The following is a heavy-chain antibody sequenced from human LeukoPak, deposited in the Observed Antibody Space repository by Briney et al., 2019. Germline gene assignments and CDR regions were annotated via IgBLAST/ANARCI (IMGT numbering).Heavy chain of an antibody. J-gene: IGHJ3*02. CDR2: IYHSGST. V-gene: IGHV4-4*02. CDR3: ARRAAAVADAFDI. D-gene: IGHD6-13*01. CDR1: GFTFSSYAM. Sequence: PGGSLRLSCAASGFTFSSYAMSWVRQAPGKGLEWIGEIYHSGSTNYNPSLKSRVTISVDKSKNQFSLKLSSVTAADTAVYYCARRAAAVADAFDIWGQGTMVTVSS.